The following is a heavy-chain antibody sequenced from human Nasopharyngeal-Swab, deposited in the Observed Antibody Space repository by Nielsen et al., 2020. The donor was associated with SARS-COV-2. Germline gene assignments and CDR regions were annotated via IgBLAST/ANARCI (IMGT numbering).Heavy chain of an antibody. V-gene: IGHV3-74*01. CDR3: ARDVGGRDNY. CDR1: GFSFRTYW. Sequence: GESLKISCAASGFSFRTYWMHWVRQFPGKGLLWVSRIDTDGAITNYADSVKGRFTISRDNAKNTLYLQMNSLRADDTAVYYCARDVGGRDNYWGQGALVTVSS. D-gene: IGHD2-15*01. J-gene: IGHJ4*02. CDR2: IDTDGAIT.